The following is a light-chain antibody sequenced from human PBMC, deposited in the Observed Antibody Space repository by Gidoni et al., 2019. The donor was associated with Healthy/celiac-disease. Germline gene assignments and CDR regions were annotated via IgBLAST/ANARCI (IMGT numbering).Light chain of an antibody. V-gene: IGKV1D-8*04. Sequence: RMIQPPSLLSASTGDRVIISCRMSQGISSYLIWYQQKPGKAPELLIYAASTLQSGVPSRFSGSGSGTDFTLTISCLQSEDFATYYCQQYYSCPWTFGQGTKVEIK. CDR1: QGISSY. CDR2: AAS. J-gene: IGKJ1*01. CDR3: QQYYSCPWT.